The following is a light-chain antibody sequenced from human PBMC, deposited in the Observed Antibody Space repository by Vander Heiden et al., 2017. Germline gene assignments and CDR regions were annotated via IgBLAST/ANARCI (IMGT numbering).Light chain of an antibody. CDR1: SSNIGNNY. J-gene: IGLJ2*01. CDR3: GTWDSSLSGVV. Sequence: THPPPGSASPVQEATISCSGSSSNIGNNYVSWYQQLPGTAPKLLIYDNNKRPSGIPDRFSGSKSGTSATLAINGLQTGDEADYYCGTWDSSLSGVVFGGGTKLTVL. CDR2: DNN. V-gene: IGLV1-51*01.